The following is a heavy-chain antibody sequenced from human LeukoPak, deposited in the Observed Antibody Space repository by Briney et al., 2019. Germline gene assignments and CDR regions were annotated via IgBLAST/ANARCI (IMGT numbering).Heavy chain of an antibody. V-gene: IGHV1-18*01. CDR1: GYTFTSYG. J-gene: IGHJ6*03. D-gene: IGHD3-10*01. CDR2: ISAYNGNT. Sequence: ASVKVSCKASGYTFTSYGISWVRQAPGQGLEWMGWISAYNGNTNYAQKLQGRVTMTTDTSTSTAYMELRSPRSDDTAVYYCARTTYGSGSYVLYYYYYMDVWGKGTTVTISS. CDR3: ARTTYGSGSYVLYYYYYMDV.